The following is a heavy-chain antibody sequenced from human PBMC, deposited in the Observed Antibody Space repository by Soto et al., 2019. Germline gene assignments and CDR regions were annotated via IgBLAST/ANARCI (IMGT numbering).Heavy chain of an antibody. J-gene: IGHJ6*02. V-gene: IGHV4-61*01. CDR1: GGSVSSGSYY. D-gene: IGHD1-26*01. CDR2: IYYSGST. CDR3: ASGRPKEAYYYGMDV. Sequence: SETLSLTCTVSGGSVSSGSYYWSWIRQPPGKGLEWIGYIYYSGSTNYNPSLKSRVTISVDTSKNQFSLKLSSVTAADTAVYYCASGRPKEAYYYGMDVWGQGTTVTVSS.